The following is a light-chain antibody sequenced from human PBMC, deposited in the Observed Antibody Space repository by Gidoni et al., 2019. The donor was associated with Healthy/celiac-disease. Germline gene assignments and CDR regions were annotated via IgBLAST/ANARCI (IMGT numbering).Light chain of an antibody. Sequence: SYELTPPPPVSLSTGQTARITCSGDALPKHYAYWYQQKPGQAPVLVIYKDSERPSGIPERFSGSSSGTTVTLTISGVQAEDEADYYCQSADSSGTYQVFGGGTKLTVL. CDR2: KDS. CDR1: ALPKHY. CDR3: QSADSSGTYQV. J-gene: IGLJ3*02. V-gene: IGLV3-25*03.